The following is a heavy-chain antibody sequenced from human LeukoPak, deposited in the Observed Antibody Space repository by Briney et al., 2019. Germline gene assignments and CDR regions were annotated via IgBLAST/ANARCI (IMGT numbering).Heavy chain of an antibody. CDR3: AKXDIVGATTXILDY. J-gene: IGHJ4*02. D-gene: IGHD1-26*01. CDR2: ISGSGGNT. Sequence: GGSLRLSCAVSGFTFSSYAMSWVRQAPGKGLEWVSAISGSGGNTYYADSVKGRFTISRDNSKNTLYLQMNSLRAEDTAIYYXAKXDIVGATTXILDYWGQGTLVTVSS. V-gene: IGHV3-23*01. CDR1: GFTFSSYA.